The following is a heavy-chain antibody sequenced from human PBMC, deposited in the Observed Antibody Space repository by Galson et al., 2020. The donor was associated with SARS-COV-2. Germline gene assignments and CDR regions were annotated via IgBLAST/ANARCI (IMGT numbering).Heavy chain of an antibody. V-gene: IGHV3-23*01. Sequence: GESLKISCATSGFSFSNYGMTWVRQAPGKGLEWVSLISGISPGTFYADSVKGRFTISRDNSKNTLYLQMNSLRAEDTAVYYCARGSDYDFWGQGTQVTVSS. CDR2: ISGISPGT. D-gene: IGHD3-3*01. J-gene: IGHJ4*02. CDR3: ARGSDYDF. CDR1: GFSFSNYG.